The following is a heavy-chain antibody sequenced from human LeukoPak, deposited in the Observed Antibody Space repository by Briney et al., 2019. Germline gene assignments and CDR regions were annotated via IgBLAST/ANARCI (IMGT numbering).Heavy chain of an antibody. CDR2: MYHTGTS. CDR3: ARHFGWVGGNVDY. J-gene: IGHJ4*02. CDR1: GGSLSSSRYY. D-gene: IGHD3-9*01. V-gene: IGHV4-39*01. Sequence: SETLSLTCTVSGGSLSSSRYYWGWIRQPPGKGLEWLGYMYHTGTSYYNPSLRSRVTISVDRSKNQFSLKLSSVTAEDTAVYYCARHFGWVGGNVDYWGQGTQVTVSS.